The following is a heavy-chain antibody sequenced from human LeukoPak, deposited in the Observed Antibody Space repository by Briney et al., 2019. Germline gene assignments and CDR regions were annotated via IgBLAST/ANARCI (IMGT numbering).Heavy chain of an antibody. CDR1: GGSITSYY. Sequence: PSETLSLXCTVSGGSITSYYWSWIRQPAGKGLEWIGRIYTSGSTNYNPSLKSRVTISVDTSKNQFSLKLSSVTAADTAVYYCARDSSSYSLDYWGQGTLVTVSS. J-gene: IGHJ4*02. V-gene: IGHV4-4*07. D-gene: IGHD6-6*01. CDR2: IYTSGST. CDR3: ARDSSSYSLDY.